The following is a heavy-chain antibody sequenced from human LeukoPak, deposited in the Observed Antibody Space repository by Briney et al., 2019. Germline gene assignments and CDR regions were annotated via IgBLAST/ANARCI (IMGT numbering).Heavy chain of an antibody. D-gene: IGHD3-22*01. V-gene: IGHV3-66*01. J-gene: IGHJ3*02. CDR1: EFTVSTNY. CDR2: IHIDGDI. CDR3: ARDGLDSSGPVAFDI. Sequence: GGSLRLSCVASEFTVSTNYMSWVRQAPGKGLEWVSIIHIDGDIHYADSVKGRFTFSRDNSKNTLYLQMNSLRSEDTAVYYCARDGLDSSGPVAFDIWGQGTMVTVSS.